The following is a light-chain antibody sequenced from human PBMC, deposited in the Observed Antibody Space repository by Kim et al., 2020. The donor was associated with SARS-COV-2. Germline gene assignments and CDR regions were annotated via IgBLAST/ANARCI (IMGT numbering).Light chain of an antibody. V-gene: IGKV3-20*01. CDR3: HQYGSSPYT. Sequence: EIVLTQSPGTLSLSPGERATLSCRASQSVSSNYLAWYQQQPGQAPRLLIYGAFNRVTGIPDRFSGSGSGTDFILTISRLEPEDFAVYYCHQYGSSPYTFGQGTRLEIK. J-gene: IGKJ2*01. CDR2: GAF. CDR1: QSVSSNY.